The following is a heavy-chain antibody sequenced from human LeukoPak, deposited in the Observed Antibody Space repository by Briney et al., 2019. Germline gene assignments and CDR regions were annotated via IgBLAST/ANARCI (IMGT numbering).Heavy chain of an antibody. J-gene: IGHJ4*02. CDR1: GFTFSNYW. Sequence: GGSLRLSCAASGFTFSNYWMSWVRQAPGKGLDGVANIKQDGSEKYYVDSVKGRFTISRDNAKNSLYLQVNSLRAEDTAVYYCAREHYDFWTGATGHFDYWGQGTLVTVSS. CDR3: AREHYDFWTGATGHFDY. D-gene: IGHD3-3*01. V-gene: IGHV3-7*01. CDR2: IKQDGSEK.